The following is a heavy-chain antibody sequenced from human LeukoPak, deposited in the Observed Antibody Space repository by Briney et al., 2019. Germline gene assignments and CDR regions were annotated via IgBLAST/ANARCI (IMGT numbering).Heavy chain of an antibody. V-gene: IGHV4-39*01. CDR3: ARVAVYNQGYGFDY. CDR1: GGSISSGSYY. J-gene: IGHJ4*02. D-gene: IGHD4-17*01. Sequence: PSETLSLTCTVSGGSISSGSYYWGWIRQPPGKGLEWIGSIYYSGSTYYSPSLKSRVTISVDTSKNQFSLKLSSVTSADTAVYFCARVAVYNQGYGFDYWGQGTLVTVPS. CDR2: IYYSGST.